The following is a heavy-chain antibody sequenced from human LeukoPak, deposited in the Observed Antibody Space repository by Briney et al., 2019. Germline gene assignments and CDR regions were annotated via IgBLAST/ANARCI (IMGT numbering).Heavy chain of an antibody. D-gene: IGHD6-13*01. CDR1: GYTFTSYD. CDR3: ARGLGYSSSWYFGTIPNPRYYYYGMDV. J-gene: IGHJ6*02. V-gene: IGHV1-8*01. CDR2: MNPNRGNT. Sequence: ASVKVSCTASGYTFTSYDINWVRQATGQGLEWMGWMNPNRGNTGYAHKFQGRVTMTRNTSISTAYMELSSLRCEDTAVYYCARGLGYSSSWYFGTIPNPRYYYYGMDVWGQGTTVTVSS.